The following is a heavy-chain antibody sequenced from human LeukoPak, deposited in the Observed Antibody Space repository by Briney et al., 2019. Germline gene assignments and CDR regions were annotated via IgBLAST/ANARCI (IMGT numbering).Heavy chain of an antibody. J-gene: IGHJ5*02. D-gene: IGHD1-26*01. CDR1: GFTFSNYL. V-gene: IGHV3-7*03. CDR2: IKQDGSDK. CDR3: ANRLDTVGS. Sequence: GGSLRLSCAASGFTFSNYLMNWVRQAPGKGLEWVANIKQDGSDKYYLDSVKGRFTISRDNAKNSLSLQMTSLRAEDTAMYYCANRLDTVGSWGQGTRVTVSS.